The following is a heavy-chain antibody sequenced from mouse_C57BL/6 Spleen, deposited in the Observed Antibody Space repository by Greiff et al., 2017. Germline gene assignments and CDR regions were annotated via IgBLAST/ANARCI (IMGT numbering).Heavy chain of an antibody. CDR1: GYTFTSYW. J-gene: IGHJ4*01. CDR2: IYPSDSET. Sequence: QVQLQQPGAELVRPGSSVKLSCKASGYTFTSYWLDWVKQRPGQGLEWIGNIYPSDSETHYNQKFKDKATLTVDKSSSTAYMQLSSLTSEDSAVYYCARGRLAGYAMDYWGQGASVTVSS. CDR3: ARGRLAGYAMDY. V-gene: IGHV1-61*01. D-gene: IGHD1-1*01.